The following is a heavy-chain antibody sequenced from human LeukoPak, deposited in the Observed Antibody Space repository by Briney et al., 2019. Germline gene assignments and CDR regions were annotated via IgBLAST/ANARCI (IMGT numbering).Heavy chain of an antibody. V-gene: IGHV4-61*09. CDR3: ARGPYKYDGSGAFDI. D-gene: IGHD3-22*01. CDR1: GGSISSGSYY. J-gene: IGHJ3*02. CDR2: IYTSGST. Sequence: SETLSLTCTVSGGSISSGSYYWSWIRQPAGKGLEWIGHIYTSGSTNYNPPLKSRVTISVDTSKNQFSLKLTSVTAADTAVYYCARGPYKYDGSGAFDIWGQGTKVTVSS.